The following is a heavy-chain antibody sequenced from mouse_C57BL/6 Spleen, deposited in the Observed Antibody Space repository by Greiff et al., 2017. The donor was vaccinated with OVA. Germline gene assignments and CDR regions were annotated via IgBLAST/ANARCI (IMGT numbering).Heavy chain of an antibody. CDR3: ARGTTVVYLDY. CDR2: INPGGGGT. CDR1: GYAFTNYL. J-gene: IGHJ2*01. V-gene: IGHV1-54*01. Sequence: VQLQQSGAELVRPGTSVKVSCKASGYAFTNYLIEWVKQRPGQGLEWIGVINPGGGGTNYNEKVKGKATLPADKSSSTAYMQLSSLTSEDSAVYFCARGTTVVYLDYWGQGTTLTVSS. D-gene: IGHD1-1*01.